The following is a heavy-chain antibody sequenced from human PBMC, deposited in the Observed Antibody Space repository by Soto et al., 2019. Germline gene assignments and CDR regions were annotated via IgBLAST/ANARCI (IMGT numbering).Heavy chain of an antibody. V-gene: IGHV3-23*01. CDR1: GFTFSIYA. J-gene: IGHJ4*02. D-gene: IGHD1-20*01. CDR3: HTSQDPITDY. Sequence: EVQLLESGGGLVQPGGSLRLSCAASGFTFSIYALSWVRQAPGKGLECVSAITGSGDRTYYADSVKGRFTISRDNSKNTLYLQMNSLRAEDTALYFCHTSQDPITDYWGQGTLVTVSS. CDR2: ITGSGDRT.